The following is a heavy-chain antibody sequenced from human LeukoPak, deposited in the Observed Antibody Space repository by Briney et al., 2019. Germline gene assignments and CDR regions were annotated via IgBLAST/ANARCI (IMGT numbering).Heavy chain of an antibody. CDR2: MNPNSGNT. D-gene: IGHD4-17*01. CDR3: ARGNRTRNYGDSLLYYYMDV. Sequence: ASVKVSCKASGYTFTNYDINWVRQATGQGLEWMGWMNPNSGNTGYAQKFQGRVTITADKSTSTAYMELSSLRSEDTAVYYCARGNRTRNYGDSLLYYYMDVWGKGTTVTVSS. V-gene: IGHV1-8*01. J-gene: IGHJ6*03. CDR1: GYTFTNYD.